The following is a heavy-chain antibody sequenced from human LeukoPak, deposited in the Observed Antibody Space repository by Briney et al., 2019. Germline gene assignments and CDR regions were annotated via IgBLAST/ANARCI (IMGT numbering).Heavy chain of an antibody. V-gene: IGHV3-33*01. J-gene: IGHJ4*02. CDR2: IWYDESNK. D-gene: IGHD4-17*01. Sequence: GGSLRLSCAASGFTFSSYGMHWVRQAPGKGLEWVAVIWYDESNKYYGDSVKGRFTISRDNSKNTLYLQMDSLRAEDTAVYYCARGTDYGDYSWVSVDYWGQGTLVTVSS. CDR1: GFTFSSYG. CDR3: ARGTDYGDYSWVSVDY.